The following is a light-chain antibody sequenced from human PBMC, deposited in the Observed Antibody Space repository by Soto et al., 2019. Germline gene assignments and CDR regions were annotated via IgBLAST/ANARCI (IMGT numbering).Light chain of an antibody. Sequence: EIVLTQSPGTLSLSPGERATLSCRASQSVSGGSLAWYQQRPGQAPRLLIYGASSRATGSPDRFSGSGSGTDFTLTITRLEPEDFAVYYCQQYGISPRTFGQGTKVEIK. CDR3: QQYGISPRT. J-gene: IGKJ1*01. CDR1: QSVSGGS. CDR2: GAS. V-gene: IGKV3-20*01.